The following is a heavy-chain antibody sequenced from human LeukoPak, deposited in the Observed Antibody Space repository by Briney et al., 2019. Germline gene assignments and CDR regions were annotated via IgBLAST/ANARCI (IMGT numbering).Heavy chain of an antibody. CDR2: ISSSGSTI. CDR1: GFTFSSYE. CDR3: ARDSKGDYGDHGEDY. V-gene: IGHV3-48*03. J-gene: IGHJ4*02. Sequence: GGSLRLSCAASGFTFSSYELNWVRQAPGKGLEWVSYISSSGSTIYYADSVKGRFTISRDNAKNSLNLQMNSLRAEDTAVYHCARDSKGDYGDHGEDYWGQGTLVTVSS. D-gene: IGHD4-17*01.